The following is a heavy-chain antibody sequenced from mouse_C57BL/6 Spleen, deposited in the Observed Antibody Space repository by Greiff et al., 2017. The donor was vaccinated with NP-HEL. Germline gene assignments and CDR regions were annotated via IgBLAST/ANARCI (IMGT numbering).Heavy chain of an antibody. V-gene: IGHV5-9-1*02. Sequence: EVQVVESGAGLVKPGGSLKLSCAASGFTFSSYAMYWVRQTPEKRLEWVAYISSGGDCIYYADTVKGRFTLTRDNTRNTLYLQMSSRKSEDTAMYYCTGIYDGYYENFDVWGTGTTVTVSS. J-gene: IGHJ1*03. CDR2: ISSGGDCI. CDR3: TGIYDGYYENFDV. D-gene: IGHD2-3*01. CDR1: GFTFSSYA.